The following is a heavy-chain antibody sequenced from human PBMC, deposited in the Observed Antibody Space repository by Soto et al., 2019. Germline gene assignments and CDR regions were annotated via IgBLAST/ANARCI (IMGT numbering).Heavy chain of an antibody. V-gene: IGHV3-48*01. J-gene: IGHJ6*02. D-gene: IGHD1-7*01. Sequence: GGSLRLSCAASGFTFSSYSMNWVRQAPGKGLEWVSYISSSSSTIYYADSVKGRFTISRDNAKNSLYLQMNSLRAEDTAVYFCARVSLITGTRKPFGGGYSYYYGIDGWGQGTTVTVSS. CDR2: ISSSSSTI. CDR3: ARVSLITGTRKPFGGGYSYYYGIDG. CDR1: GFTFSSYS.